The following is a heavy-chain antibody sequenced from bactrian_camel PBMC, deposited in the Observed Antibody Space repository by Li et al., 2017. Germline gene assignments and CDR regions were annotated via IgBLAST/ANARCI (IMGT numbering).Heavy chain of an antibody. CDR3: AAQYTGISGCYATSLAPASFDY. D-gene: IGHD1*01. CDR2: VDDDGST. J-gene: IGHJ4*01. V-gene: IGHV3S53*01. Sequence: HVQLVESGGGSVQAGGSLTLSCAVSGDIISTYCMAWFRQAPGKEREGVAEVDDDGSTVYEEPVKGRFTISKDNAKNTLYLQMSNLKPEDTGTYYCAAQYTGISGCYATSLAPASFDYWGQGTQVTVS. CDR1: GDIISTYC.